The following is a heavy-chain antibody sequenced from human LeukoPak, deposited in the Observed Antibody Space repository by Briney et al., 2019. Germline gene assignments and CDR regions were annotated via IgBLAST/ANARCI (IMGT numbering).Heavy chain of an antibody. V-gene: IGHV1-2*02. Sequence: ASVKVSCKASGYTFTGYYMHWVRQAPGQGLEWMGWINPNSGGTNYAQKFQGRVTMTRGTSISTAYMELSRLRSDDTAVYYRARDRVQRTYYYDSSGSRPGYWGQGTLVTVSS. D-gene: IGHD3-22*01. J-gene: IGHJ4*02. CDR1: GYTFTGYY. CDR3: ARDRVQRTYYYDSSGSRPGY. CDR2: INPNSGGT.